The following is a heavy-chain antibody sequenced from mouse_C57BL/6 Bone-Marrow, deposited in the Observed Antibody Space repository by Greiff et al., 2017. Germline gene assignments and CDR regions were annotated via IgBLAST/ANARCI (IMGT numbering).Heavy chain of an antibody. J-gene: IGHJ3*01. V-gene: IGHV1-64*01. Sequence: VQLQQSGAELVKPGASVKLSCKASGYTFTSYWMHWVKQRPGQGLEWIGMIHPNSGSTNYNEKFKSKATLTVDKSSSTAYMQLSSLTSEDSAVYYCAIPTGTWFAYWGQGTLVTVSA. CDR2: IHPNSGST. CDR1: GYTFTSYW. CDR3: AIPTGTWFAY. D-gene: IGHD4-1*02.